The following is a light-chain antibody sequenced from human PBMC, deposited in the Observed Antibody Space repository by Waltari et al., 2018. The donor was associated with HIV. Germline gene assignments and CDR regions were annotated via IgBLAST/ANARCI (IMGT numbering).Light chain of an antibody. Sequence: QSALTQPRSVSGSPGQSVTISCTGTSSDVCGYDSVSWYLQHPGKVPKLIIYEVIKRPSGVPYRFSGSKSGNTASLTISGLQTEDEADYFCCSYAGTYTYVLFGGGTKLTVL. CDR2: EVI. CDR1: SSDVCGYDS. CDR3: CSYAGTYTYVL. J-gene: IGLJ3*02. V-gene: IGLV2-11*01.